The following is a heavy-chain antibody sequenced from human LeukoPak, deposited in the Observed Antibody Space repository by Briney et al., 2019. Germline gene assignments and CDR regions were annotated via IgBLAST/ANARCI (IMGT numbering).Heavy chain of an antibody. J-gene: IGHJ6*03. V-gene: IGHV1-46*01. CDR1: GYTFTSYY. CDR3: ARDPVTIFGVNYYMDV. Sequence: ASVKVSCKASGYTFTSYYMHWVRQAPGQGLEWMGIINPGGGSTSYAQKFQGRVTMTRDTSTSTVYMELSSLRSEDTAVYYCARDPVTIFGVNYYMDVWGKGTTVTVSS. CDR2: INPGGGST. D-gene: IGHD3-3*01.